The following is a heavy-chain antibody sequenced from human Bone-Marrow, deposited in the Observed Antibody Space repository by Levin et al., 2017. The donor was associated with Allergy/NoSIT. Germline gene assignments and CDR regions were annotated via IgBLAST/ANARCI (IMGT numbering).Heavy chain of an antibody. D-gene: IGHD3-22*01. CDR2: ITPRGGDT. V-gene: IGHV1-2*02. J-gene: IGHJ6*02. CDR3: AWRKPSDSAGPYGMDV. Sequence: ASVKVSCKASGYGFNDYNIHWVRQAPGQPLESLGWITPRGGDTNYAQNFQGRVTMSRDTSVTTAYMELTSLISDHTAIYFCAWRKPSDSAGPYGMDVWGQGTTVTVSS. CDR1: GYGFNDYN.